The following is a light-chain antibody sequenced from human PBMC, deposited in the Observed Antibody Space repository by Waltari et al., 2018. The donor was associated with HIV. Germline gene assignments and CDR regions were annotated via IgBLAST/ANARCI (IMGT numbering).Light chain of an antibody. Sequence: DIQMTQSPLTLSASVGDRVTIPCRASQSISAWLAWYQHKPGKAPTILINKASIVESGVPARFSCGRSETELTLTVRSLQPDDASTYYCQQYDTHWTFGQGTKVEIK. CDR2: KAS. J-gene: IGKJ1*01. CDR3: QQYDTHWT. CDR1: QSISAW. V-gene: IGKV1-5*03.